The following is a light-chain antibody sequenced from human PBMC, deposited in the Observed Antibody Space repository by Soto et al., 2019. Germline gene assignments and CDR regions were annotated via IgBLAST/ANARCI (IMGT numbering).Light chain of an antibody. CDR1: QRVLYSSNNKNY. J-gene: IGKJ1*01. CDR3: QQYYSSPQT. CDR2: WAS. Sequence: DIVMTQSPDSLAVSLGERATINCKSSQRVLYSSNNKNYLSWYQQKPGQPPKLLIYWASTRESGVPDRFSGRGSGTDFSLTISSLQAEDVAVYYGQQYYSSPQTFGQGTKVEL. V-gene: IGKV4-1*01.